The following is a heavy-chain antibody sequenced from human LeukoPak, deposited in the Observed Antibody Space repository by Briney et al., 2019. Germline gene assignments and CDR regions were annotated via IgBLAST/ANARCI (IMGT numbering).Heavy chain of an antibody. CDR2: ISWNSGSI. CDR1: GFTFDDYG. Sequence: GGSLRLSCTASGFTFDDYGMSWVRQAPGKGLEWVSGISWNSGSIGYADSVKGRFTISRDNAKNSLYLQMNSLRAEDTALYYCAKDIGHSSPYYFDYWGQGTLVTVSS. J-gene: IGHJ4*02. CDR3: AKDIGHSSPYYFDY. D-gene: IGHD6-6*01. V-gene: IGHV3-9*01.